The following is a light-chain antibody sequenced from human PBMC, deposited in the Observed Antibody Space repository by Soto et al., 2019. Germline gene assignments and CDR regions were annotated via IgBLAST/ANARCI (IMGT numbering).Light chain of an antibody. J-gene: IGLJ3*02. CDR3: QAYDYSLTAFV. CDR1: NSNLGAGYD. V-gene: IGLV1-40*01. Sequence: QSVLTQPASLSGAPGRRVTISCTGNNSNLGAGYDVHWYQQLPGAAPKLVIFGNRNRPSGVPERFSGSKSGTSASLAITGLQAEDEADYYCQAYDYSLTAFVYGGGTKVTVL. CDR2: GNR.